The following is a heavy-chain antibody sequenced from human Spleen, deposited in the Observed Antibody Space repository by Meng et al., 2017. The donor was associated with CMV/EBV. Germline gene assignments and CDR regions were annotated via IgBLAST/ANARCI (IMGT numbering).Heavy chain of an antibody. D-gene: IGHD6-19*01. Sequence: SQTLSLTCAISGDSVSSNSAAWNWIRQSPSRGLEWLGRTYYRSKWYNDYAVSVKSRITINPDTSKNQFSLQLNSVTPEDTAVYYCARTPPSSGWYENWFDPWGQGTLVTVSS. V-gene: IGHV6-1*01. J-gene: IGHJ5*02. CDR1: GDSVSSNSAA. CDR2: TYYRSKWYN. CDR3: ARTPPSSGWYENWFDP.